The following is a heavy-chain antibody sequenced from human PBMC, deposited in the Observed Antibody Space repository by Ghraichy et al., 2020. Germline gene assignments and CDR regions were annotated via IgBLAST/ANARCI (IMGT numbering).Heavy chain of an antibody. V-gene: IGHV3-21*01. CDR2: ITTSGLYI. Sequence: LSLTCAASGFTLSTYNMDWVRQAPGKGLEWVSSITTSGLYIYYADSVKGRFTISRDIAKNSLFLEMNSLRAEDTAVYYCARGSYFDYWGQGALVTVSS. J-gene: IGHJ4*02. CDR1: GFTLSTYN. D-gene: IGHD3-10*01. CDR3: ARGSYFDY.